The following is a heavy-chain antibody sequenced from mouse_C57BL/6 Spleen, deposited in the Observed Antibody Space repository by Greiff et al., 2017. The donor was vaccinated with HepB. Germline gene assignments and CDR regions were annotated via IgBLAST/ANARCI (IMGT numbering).Heavy chain of an antibody. CDR3: ARRGSGYYYAMDY. D-gene: IGHD3-2*02. Sequence: EVQRVESGGGLVKPGGSLKLSCAASGFTFSSYTMSWVRQTPEKRLEWVATISGGGGNTYYPDSVKGRFTISRDNAKNTLYLQMSSLRSEDTALYYCARRGSGYYYAMDYWGQGTSVTVSS. CDR2: ISGGGGNT. CDR1: GFTFSSYT. V-gene: IGHV5-9*01. J-gene: IGHJ4*01.